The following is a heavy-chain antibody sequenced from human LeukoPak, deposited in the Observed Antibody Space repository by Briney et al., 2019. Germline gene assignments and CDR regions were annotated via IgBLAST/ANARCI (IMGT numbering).Heavy chain of an antibody. CDR2: IYYSGST. D-gene: IGHD5-12*01. CDR3: ASNIVATEGAFDY. J-gene: IGHJ4*02. V-gene: IGHV4-59*01. Sequence: SETLSLTCTVSGGSISSYYWSWIRQPPGKGLEWIGYIYYSGSTNYNPSLKSRVTISVDTSKNQFSLKLSSVTAADTAVYYCASNIVATEGAFDYWGRGTLVTVSS. CDR1: GGSISSYY.